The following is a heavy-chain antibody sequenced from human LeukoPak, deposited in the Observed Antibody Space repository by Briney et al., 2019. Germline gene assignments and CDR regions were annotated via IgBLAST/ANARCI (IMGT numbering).Heavy chain of an antibody. CDR3: ATDSSSRIQLWTPLKY. D-gene: IGHD5-18*01. CDR1: GFTFSSYS. V-gene: IGHV3-48*01. CDR2: ISRTSHTI. J-gene: IGHJ4*02. Sequence: GGSLRLSCAASGFTFSSYSMNWVRQAPGKGLEWVSYISRTSHTIYYADSVKGRFTISRDNPKNTLYLQMNSLRPEDTAVYYCATDSSSRIQLWTPLKYWGQGTLVTVSS.